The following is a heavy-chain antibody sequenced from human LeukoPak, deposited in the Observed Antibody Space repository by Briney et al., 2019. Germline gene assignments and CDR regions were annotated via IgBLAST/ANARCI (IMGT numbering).Heavy chain of an antibody. Sequence: ASVKVSCKASGYTFNNYGISWVRQAPGQGLEWMGWITTYNDNTHYAQKLQGRVTMTTDTSTSTAYMELRSLRSDDTAVYYCASSTSHYYYYMDVWGKGTTVTVSS. CDR2: ITTYNDNT. CDR3: ASSTSHYYYYMDV. J-gene: IGHJ6*03. D-gene: IGHD2-2*01. V-gene: IGHV1-18*01. CDR1: GYTFNNYG.